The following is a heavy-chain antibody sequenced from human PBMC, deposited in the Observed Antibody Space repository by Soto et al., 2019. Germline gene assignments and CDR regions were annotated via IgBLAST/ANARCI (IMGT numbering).Heavy chain of an antibody. CDR3: ARSPHGGAYYFDY. CDR2: ISSNGGST. CDR1: GFTFSSYA. J-gene: IGHJ4*02. D-gene: IGHD3-16*01. Sequence: GGSLRLSCAASGFTFSSYAMHWVRQAPGKGLEYVSAISSNGGSTYYADSVKGRFTISRDNSKNTLYLQMGSLRAEDMAVYYCARSPHGGAYYFDYWGQGTLVTVSS. V-gene: IGHV3-64*02.